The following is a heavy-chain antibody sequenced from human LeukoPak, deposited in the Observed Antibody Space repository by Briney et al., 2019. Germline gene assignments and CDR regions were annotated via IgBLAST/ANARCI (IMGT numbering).Heavy chain of an antibody. D-gene: IGHD4-17*01. CDR3: ARATTVNDLDY. V-gene: IGHV4-61*02. CDR2: IYTSGST. CDR1: GGSISSGSYY. J-gene: IGHJ4*02. Sequence: SQTLSLTCTVSGGSISSGSYYWSWIRQPAGKGLEWIGRIYTSGSTNYNPSLRSRVTISVDTSKNQFSLKLSSVTAADTAVYYCARATTVNDLDYWGQGTLVTVSS.